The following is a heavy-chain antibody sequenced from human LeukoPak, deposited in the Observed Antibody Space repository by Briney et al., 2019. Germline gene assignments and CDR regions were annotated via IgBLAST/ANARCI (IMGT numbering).Heavy chain of an antibody. V-gene: IGHV3-48*02. J-gene: IGHJ5*02. CDR3: AKDLVGATAS. CDR1: GFTFSTYS. D-gene: IGHD1-26*01. Sequence: GGSLRLSCAASGFTFSTYSINWVRQAPGKGLEWVSYISGSSTTIYYADSVKGRFTISRDNAKNSLYLQMNSLRDEDTAVYYCAKDLVGATASWGQGTLVTVSS. CDR2: ISGSSTTI.